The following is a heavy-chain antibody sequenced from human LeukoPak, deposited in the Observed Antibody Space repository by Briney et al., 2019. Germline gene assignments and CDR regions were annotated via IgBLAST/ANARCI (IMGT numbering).Heavy chain of an antibody. CDR3: ACARTGGAYFDY. CDR2: ISSSGTTI. J-gene: IGHJ4*02. V-gene: IGHV3-48*02. D-gene: IGHD1-1*01. CDR1: GFTFSSHS. Sequence: PGGSLRLSCAASGFTFSSHSMNWVRQAPGKGLEWVSYISSSGTTIYYADSVKGRFTISRDKAKNSLYLQMNSLRDEDTAVYYCACARTGGAYFDYWGQGTLVTVSS.